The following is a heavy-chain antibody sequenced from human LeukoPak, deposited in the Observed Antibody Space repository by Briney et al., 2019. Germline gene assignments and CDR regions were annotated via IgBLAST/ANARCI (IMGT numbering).Heavy chain of an antibody. CDR1: GFTFSDYY. D-gene: IGHD6-13*01. CDR2: ISSSGSTI. CDR3: ARREYSSSIDY. J-gene: IGHJ4*02. Sequence: GGSLRLSCAASGFTFSDYYMSWIRQAPGKGLEWVSYISSSGSTIYYADSVKGRLTISWDNAKNSLYLQMNSLRAEDTAVYYCARREYSSSIDYWGQGTLVTVSS. V-gene: IGHV3-11*01.